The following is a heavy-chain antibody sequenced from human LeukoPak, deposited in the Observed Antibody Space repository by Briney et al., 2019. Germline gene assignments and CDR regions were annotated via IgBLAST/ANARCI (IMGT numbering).Heavy chain of an antibody. D-gene: IGHD6-19*01. CDR1: GYTFTSYG. CDR2: ITGYNGNT. CDR3: ARGTAVAHDY. J-gene: IGHJ4*02. Sequence: ASVKVSCKTSGYTFTSYGISWVRQAPGQGLEWMGWITGYNGNTNYEQKLQGRVTMTTDTSTNTAYMELRSLRSDDTAVYYCARGTAVAHDYWGQGTLVTVSS. V-gene: IGHV1-18*01.